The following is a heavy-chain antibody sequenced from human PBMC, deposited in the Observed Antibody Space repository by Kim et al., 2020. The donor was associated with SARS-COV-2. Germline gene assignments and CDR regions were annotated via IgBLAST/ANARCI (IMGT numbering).Heavy chain of an antibody. D-gene: IGHD6-19*01. CDR2: T. Sequence: TTYAQKLQGRVTMTTDTSTSTAYMELRSLRSDDTAVYYCARGEYSSGWDYWGQGTLVTVSS. V-gene: IGHV1-18*01. J-gene: IGHJ4*02. CDR3: ARGEYSSGWDY.